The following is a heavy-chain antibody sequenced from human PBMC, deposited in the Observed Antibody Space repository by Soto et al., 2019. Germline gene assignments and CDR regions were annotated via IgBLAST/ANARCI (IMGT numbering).Heavy chain of an antibody. Sequence: SETLSLTCTVSGGSISSYYWSWIRQPPGKGLEWIGYIYYSGSTNYNPSLKSRVTISVDTSKNQFSLKLSSVTAADTAVYYCARSLYYDFWSGYSDAFDIWGQGTMVTLSS. CDR3: ARSLYYDFWSGYSDAFDI. D-gene: IGHD3-3*01. J-gene: IGHJ3*02. V-gene: IGHV4-59*01. CDR2: IYYSGST. CDR1: GGSISSYY.